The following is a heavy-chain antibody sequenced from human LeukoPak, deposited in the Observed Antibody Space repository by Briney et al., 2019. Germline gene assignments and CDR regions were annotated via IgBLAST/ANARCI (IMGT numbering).Heavy chain of an antibody. J-gene: IGHJ3*02. CDR2: MKQDGSDK. Sequence: PGGSLRLSCAASGFTFSSYWMSWVRQAPGKGLEWVANMKQDGSDKYYVDSVKGRFTISRDNAKNSLYLQMNSLRAEDTAVYYCARDKDLGQLWFTGDAFDIWGQGTMVTVSS. V-gene: IGHV3-7*01. CDR3: ARDKDLGQLWFTGDAFDI. D-gene: IGHD5-18*01. CDR1: GFTFSSYW.